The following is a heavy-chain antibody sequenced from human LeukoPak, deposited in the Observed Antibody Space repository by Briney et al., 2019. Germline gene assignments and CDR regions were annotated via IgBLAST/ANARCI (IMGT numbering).Heavy chain of an antibody. V-gene: IGHV3-30*18. D-gene: IGHD6-19*01. Sequence: GRSLRLSCGASGFIFRSDGMHWVRQAPGKGLEWVAVISYDGSKKFYRDSVKGRFTISRDNSKNTLYLEMNTLRVEDTAVYHCVKEQSSGYYRVADYWGQGTLVTVSS. CDR2: ISYDGSKK. J-gene: IGHJ4*02. CDR1: GFIFRSDG. CDR3: VKEQSSGYYRVADY.